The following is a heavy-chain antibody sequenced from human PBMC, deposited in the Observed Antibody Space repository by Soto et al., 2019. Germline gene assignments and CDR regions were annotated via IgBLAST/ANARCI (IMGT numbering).Heavy chain of an antibody. CDR1: GGSFSGYY. D-gene: IGHD1-26*01. Sequence: QVQLQQWGAGLLKPSETLSLTCAVYGGSFSGYYWSWIRQPPGKGLEWIGEINHSGSTNYNPSLKSGVTISVDTSKNQFSLMLSSVTAADTAVYYCAREGSAAGRNYYYGMDVWGQGTTVTVSS. CDR2: INHSGST. CDR3: AREGSAAGRNYYYGMDV. V-gene: IGHV4-34*01. J-gene: IGHJ6*02.